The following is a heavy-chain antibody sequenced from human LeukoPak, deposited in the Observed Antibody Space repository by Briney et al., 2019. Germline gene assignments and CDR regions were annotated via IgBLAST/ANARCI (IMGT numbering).Heavy chain of an antibody. D-gene: IGHD6-6*01. CDR1: GGSISHYY. CDR2: IYFTGTTT. CDR3: ARHIGSSSNDAFDI. V-gene: IGHV4-59*08. Sequence: PSETLSLTCTVSGGSISHYYWSWLRQPPGDGLEWIGYIYFTGTTTNYNPSLKSRVTISVDTSKNQFSLKLTSVTAADTAFYYCARHIGSSSNDAFDIWGQGTVVTVSS. J-gene: IGHJ3*02.